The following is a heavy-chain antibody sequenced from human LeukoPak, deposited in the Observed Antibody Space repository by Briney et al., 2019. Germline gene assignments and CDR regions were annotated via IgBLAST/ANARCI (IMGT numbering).Heavy chain of an antibody. CDR1: GYTFTSYA. Sequence: ASVKVSCKASGYTFTSYAMNWVRQAPGQGLEWMGWINTNTGNPTYAQGSTGRFVFSLDTSVSTAYLQISSLKAEDTAVYYCARDYENTYYYDSSYGGVDYWGQGTLVTVSS. J-gene: IGHJ4*02. CDR3: ARDYENTYYYDSSYGGVDY. D-gene: IGHD3-22*01. CDR2: INTNTGNP. V-gene: IGHV7-4-1*02.